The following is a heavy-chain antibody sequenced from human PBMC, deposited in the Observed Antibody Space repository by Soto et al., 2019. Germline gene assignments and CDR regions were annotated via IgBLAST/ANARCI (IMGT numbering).Heavy chain of an antibody. CDR1: GGTFSNYA. Sequence: SVKVSCKASGGTFSNYAISWVRQAPGQGLEWMGGIIPIFGTANYAQKFQGRVTITADESTSTAYMELSSLRSEDTAVYYCARDWPIIAAAAVSYYYGMDVWGQGXTVTVSS. V-gene: IGHV1-69*13. CDR3: ARDWPIIAAAAVSYYYGMDV. CDR2: IIPIFGTA. D-gene: IGHD6-13*01. J-gene: IGHJ6*02.